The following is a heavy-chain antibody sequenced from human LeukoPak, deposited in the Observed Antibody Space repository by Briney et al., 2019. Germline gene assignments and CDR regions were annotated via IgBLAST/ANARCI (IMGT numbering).Heavy chain of an antibody. J-gene: IGHJ3*02. Sequence: SVKVSCKASGGTFSSYAISWVRQAPGQGLEWMGGIIPIFATANFAQKFQGRVTITADESTSTAYMELSSLRSEDTAVYYCASPNSGYSYGDDAFDIWGQETMVTVSS. CDR1: GGTFSSYA. CDR2: IIPIFATA. V-gene: IGHV1-69*13. D-gene: IGHD5-18*01. CDR3: ASPNSGYSYGDDAFDI.